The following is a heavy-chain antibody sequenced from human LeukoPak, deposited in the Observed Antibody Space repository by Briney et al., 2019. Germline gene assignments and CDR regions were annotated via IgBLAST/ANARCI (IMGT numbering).Heavy chain of an antibody. Sequence: PSETLSLTCTVSGGSISSYYWSWIRQPPGKGLEWIGYIYYSGSTNYNPSLKSRVTISVDTSKNQFSLKLSSVTAADTAVYYCARGRSSITIFGVVMPTYYYYMDVWGKGTTVTVSS. CDR1: GGSISSYY. CDR3: ARGRSSITIFGVVMPTYYYYMDV. CDR2: IYYSGST. J-gene: IGHJ6*03. V-gene: IGHV4-59*12. D-gene: IGHD3-3*01.